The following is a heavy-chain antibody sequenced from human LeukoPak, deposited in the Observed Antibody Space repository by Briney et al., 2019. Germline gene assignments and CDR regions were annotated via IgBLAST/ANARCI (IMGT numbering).Heavy chain of an antibody. J-gene: IGHJ4*02. CDR2: ISNDGTNK. CDR3: ARSYRSGWYYFDY. Sequence: GGSLRLSCAASGFTFSSYSMHWVRQAPGKGLEWVAVISNDGTNKNLADSAKGRFTISRDNSKNMVYLQMNGLRAEDTAVYFCARSYRSGWYYFDYWGQGILVTVSS. CDR1: GFTFSSYS. D-gene: IGHD6-19*01. V-gene: IGHV3-30*04.